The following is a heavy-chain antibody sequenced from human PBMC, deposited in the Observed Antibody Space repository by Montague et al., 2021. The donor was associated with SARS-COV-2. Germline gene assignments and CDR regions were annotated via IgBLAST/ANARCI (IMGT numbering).Heavy chain of an antibody. CDR1: GGSISSSSYY. V-gene: IGHV4-39*07. CDR3: ARELVVCSGGSCYGYFQH. CDR2: IFYTGST. J-gene: IGHJ1*01. D-gene: IGHD2-15*01. Sequence: SETLSLTCTVSGGSISSSSYYWSWLRQPPGKGLEWIGSIFYTGSTYYXXXVKSRVTISVDTSKNQFSLKLSSVTAADTALYYCARELVVCSGGSCYGYFQHWGQGTLVTVSS.